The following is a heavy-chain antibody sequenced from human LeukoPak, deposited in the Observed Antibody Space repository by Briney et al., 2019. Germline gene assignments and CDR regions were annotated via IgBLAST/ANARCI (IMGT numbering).Heavy chain of an antibody. CDR2: IKQDGSER. CDR3: ARETIGNWFDP. V-gene: IGHV3-7*01. D-gene: IGHD4/OR15-4a*01. J-gene: IGHJ5*02. Sequence: GGSLRLSCAASGFTFGRDWMTWVRQAPGKRLEWVANIKQDGSERFHVDSVKGRFAISRDNAKNSLYLQMNSLRAEDTAMYYCARETIGNWFDPWGQGTLVTVSS. CDR1: GFTFGRDW.